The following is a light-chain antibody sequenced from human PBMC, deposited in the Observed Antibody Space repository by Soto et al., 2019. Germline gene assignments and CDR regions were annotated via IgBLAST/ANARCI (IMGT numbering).Light chain of an antibody. V-gene: IGKV3-20*01. CDR1: QSVSSSN. Sequence: EIVLTQSPGTLSLSPGERATLSCRASQSVSSSNLAWYQQKPGQAPNLLIYGASNRATGIPDRFSGSGSGTDFTLTISRLEPVDFAVYYCQHYGSSRTFGQGTKVDIK. CDR2: GAS. CDR3: QHYGSSRT. J-gene: IGKJ1*01.